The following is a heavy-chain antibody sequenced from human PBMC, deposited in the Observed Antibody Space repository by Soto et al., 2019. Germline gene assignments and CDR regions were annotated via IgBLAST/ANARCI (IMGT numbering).Heavy chain of an antibody. V-gene: IGHV2-5*02. CDR2: VYWDDDK. J-gene: IGHJ4*02. Sequence: QITLQESGPTLVKPTQTLTLTCTFSGFSLSTSEVGVGWIRQPPGRALEWLAVVYWDDDKRYSPSLNTRPTITKDTSKNQVVLTLTDMEPVDTATYYCAHTYYPSGNSFDYWGQGAPVTVSS. D-gene: IGHD3-10*01. CDR3: AHTYYPSGNSFDY. CDR1: GFSLSTSEVG.